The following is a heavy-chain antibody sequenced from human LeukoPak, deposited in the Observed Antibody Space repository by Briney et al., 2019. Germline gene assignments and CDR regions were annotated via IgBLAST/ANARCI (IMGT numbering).Heavy chain of an antibody. CDR1: GFTFSMYA. CDR3: AKGRKSYYYGMDV. Sequence: PGGSLRLSCAASGFTFSMYAMNWVRQAPGKGLERVSGISGSGGSTYYADSVKGRFTISRDNSKNTLYLQMNSLRAEDTAVYHRAKGRKSYYYGMDVWGQGTTVTVSS. J-gene: IGHJ6*02. CDR2: ISGSGGST. V-gene: IGHV3-23*01. D-gene: IGHD1-14*01.